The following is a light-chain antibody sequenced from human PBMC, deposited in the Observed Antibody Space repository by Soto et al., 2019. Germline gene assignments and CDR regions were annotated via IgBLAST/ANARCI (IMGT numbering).Light chain of an antibody. J-gene: IGKJ5*01. CDR3: QHRHSYPVT. CDR2: TAS. Sequence: DIQLTQSPSFLSASVGDRVTITCRASQGISSLLAWYQQKPGRAPELLIHTASTLHSGVPSRFSGSGSGTEFTLTISSLQPEDVATYYCQHRHSYPVTFGQGTRLEIK. V-gene: IGKV1-9*01. CDR1: QGISSL.